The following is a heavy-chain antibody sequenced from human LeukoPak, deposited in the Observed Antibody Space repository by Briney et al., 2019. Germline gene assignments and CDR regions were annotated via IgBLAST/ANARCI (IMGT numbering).Heavy chain of an antibody. CDR3: ARAKTAAGTRHFDY. V-gene: IGHV4-59*01. CDR2: IYYSGST. D-gene: IGHD6-13*01. Sequence: SETLSLTCTVSGGSISNCYWSWIRQPPGKGLEWIGYIYYSGSTNYNPSLKRRVTISVDTSKNQFSLKLSSVTAADTAVYYCARAKTAAGTRHFDYWGQGTLVTVSS. J-gene: IGHJ4*02. CDR1: GGSISNCY.